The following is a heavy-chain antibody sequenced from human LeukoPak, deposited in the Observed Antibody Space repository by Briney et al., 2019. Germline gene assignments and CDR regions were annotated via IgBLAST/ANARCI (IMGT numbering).Heavy chain of an antibody. CDR2: IYHSGST. CDR3: ARAVDSSAFSPFQH. V-gene: IGHV4-30-2*01. J-gene: IGHJ1*01. Sequence: SETLSLTCTVSGGSISSGGYYWSWIRQPPGKGLEWIGYIYHSGSTYYNPSLKSRVTMSVDRSKNQFSLKLKSVTAADTAVYYCARAVDSSAFSPFQHWGQGTLVTVSS. CDR1: GGSISSGGYY. D-gene: IGHD3-22*01.